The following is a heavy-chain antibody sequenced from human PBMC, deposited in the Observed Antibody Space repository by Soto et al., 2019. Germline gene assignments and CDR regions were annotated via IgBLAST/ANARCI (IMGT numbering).Heavy chain of an antibody. Sequence: QVQLVESGGGVVQPGRSLRLSCAASGFTFSSYAMHWVRQAPGKGLEWVAVISYDGSNKYYADSVKGRFTISRDNSKNTLYLQMNSLRAEDTAVYYCASFPYDWGQGTLVTVSS. CDR2: ISYDGSNK. CDR3: ASFPYD. V-gene: IGHV3-30-3*01. J-gene: IGHJ4*02. D-gene: IGHD2-2*01. CDR1: GFTFSSYA.